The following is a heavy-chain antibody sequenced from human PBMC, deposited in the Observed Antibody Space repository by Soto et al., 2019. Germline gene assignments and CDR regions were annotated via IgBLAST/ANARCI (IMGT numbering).Heavy chain of an antibody. D-gene: IGHD3-3*01. CDR1: GFNFRNHA. V-gene: IGHV3-23*01. J-gene: IGHJ6*02. CDR3: VKDWSGEKCPCIDV. Sequence: EVQLLESGGGLVQPGGSLRLSCEASGFNFRNHAMTWVRQAPGKGPEWVSSISRSGDITYYVDSVKGRFIISSQMNGLSAEDAAIYYCVKDWSGEKCPCIDVWGQGTTVTVS. CDR2: ISRSGDIT.